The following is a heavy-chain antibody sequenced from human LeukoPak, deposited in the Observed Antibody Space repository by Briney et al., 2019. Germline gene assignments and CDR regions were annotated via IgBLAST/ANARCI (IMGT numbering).Heavy chain of an antibody. CDR2: IYHTGST. D-gene: IGHD3-10*01. CDR1: GFSISRGFY. CDR3: ARANTYGSGRFH. Sequence: SETLSLTCSVSGFSISRGFYWGWIRQPPGKGLEWIATIYHTGSTYYNSSLRSRVTISVDTSKNQFSLRLSSVTAADTALYYCARANTYGSGRFHWGQGTLVTVSS. V-gene: IGHV4-38-2*02. J-gene: IGHJ4*02.